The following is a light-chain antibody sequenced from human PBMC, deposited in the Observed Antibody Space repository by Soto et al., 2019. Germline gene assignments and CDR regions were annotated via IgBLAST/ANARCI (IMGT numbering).Light chain of an antibody. CDR2: DAS. J-gene: IGKJ1*01. Sequence: IHMTHSPSTLSASLGYRATISFRASQTISRWLAWYQQKPGKATKLLIYDASSLESGVPPRFSGSGSGTEFTLTISSLQPDDVATYFCQQYNTYRTFGQGTKV. V-gene: IGKV1-5*01. CDR3: QQYNTYRT. CDR1: QTISRW.